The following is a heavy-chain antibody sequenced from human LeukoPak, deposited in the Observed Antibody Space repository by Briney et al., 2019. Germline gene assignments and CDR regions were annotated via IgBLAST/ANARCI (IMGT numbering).Heavy chain of an antibody. CDR3: ARQRQAIYYYYYMDV. Sequence: SETLSLTCTVSGGSISSSSYYWGWIRQPPGKGLEWIGSTYYSGSTYYNPSLKSRVTISVDTSKNQFSLKLSSVTAADTAVYYCARQRQAIYYYYYMDVWGKGTTVTVSS. CDR1: GGSISSSSYY. CDR2: TYYSGST. J-gene: IGHJ6*03. V-gene: IGHV4-39*01.